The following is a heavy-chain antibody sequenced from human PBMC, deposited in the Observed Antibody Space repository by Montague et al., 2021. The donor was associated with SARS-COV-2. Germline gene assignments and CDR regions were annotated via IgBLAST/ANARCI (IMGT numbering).Heavy chain of an antibody. Sequence: PELVKPTQTLTLTCTFSGFSLSASGVGVGWIRQPPGKALEWLALIYWDDDKRYSPSLKSRPTITKDTSKNQVVLTMTNMDPVDTATYYCAHRSLELLWFGWGYWGQGTLVTVSS. CDR1: GFSLSASGVG. D-gene: IGHD3-10*01. CDR2: IYWDDDK. J-gene: IGHJ4*02. CDR3: AHRSLELLWFGWGY. V-gene: IGHV2-5*02.